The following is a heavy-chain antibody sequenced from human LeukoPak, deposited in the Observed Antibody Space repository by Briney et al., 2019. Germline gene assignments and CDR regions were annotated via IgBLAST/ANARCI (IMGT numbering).Heavy chain of an antibody. J-gene: IGHJ4*02. V-gene: IGHV3-33*01. CDR2: IWYDGSNK. Sequence: GRSLRLSCAASGFTFSSYGMHWVRQAPGKGLEWVAVIWYDGSNKYYADSVKGRFTISRDNSKSTLYLQMNSLRAEDTAVYYCARGSHGKAAAGTLFDYWGQGTLVTVSS. D-gene: IGHD6-13*01. CDR3: ARGSHGKAAAGTLFDY. CDR1: GFTFSSYG.